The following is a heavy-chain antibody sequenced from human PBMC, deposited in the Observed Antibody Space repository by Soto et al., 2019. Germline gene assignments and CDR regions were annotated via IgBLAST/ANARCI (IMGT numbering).Heavy chain of an antibody. V-gene: IGHV3-21*01. CDR1: GFTFSSYS. Sequence: EVQLVESGGGLVKPGGSLRLSCAASGFTFSSYSMNWVRQAPGKGLEWVSSISSSSSYIYYADSVKGRFTISRDNAKNSLYLQMNSLRAEDTAVYYCARYHGYSYGYVAIDYWGQGTLVTVSS. D-gene: IGHD5-18*01. J-gene: IGHJ4*02. CDR3: ARYHGYSYGYVAIDY. CDR2: ISSSSSYI.